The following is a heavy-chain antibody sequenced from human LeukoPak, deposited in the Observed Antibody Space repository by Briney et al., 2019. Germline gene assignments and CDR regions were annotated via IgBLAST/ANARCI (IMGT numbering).Heavy chain of an antibody. V-gene: IGHV1-46*01. CDR3: ARPCGDYGDAFDI. D-gene: IGHD2-21*02. CDR2: INPSGGST. CDR1: GYTFTSYY. Sequence: ASVKVSCKASGYTFTSYYMHWVRQAPGQGLEWMGRINPSGGSTSYAQKFQGRVTMTRDTSTSTVYMELSSLRSEDTAVYYCARPCGDYGDAFDIWGQGTMVTVSS. J-gene: IGHJ3*02.